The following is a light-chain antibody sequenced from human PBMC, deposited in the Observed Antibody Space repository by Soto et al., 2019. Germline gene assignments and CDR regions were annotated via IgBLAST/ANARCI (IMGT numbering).Light chain of an antibody. J-gene: IGKJ1*01. Sequence: EIVMTRSPATLSVGPGERATLSCRASQSVSSNLAWYQHKPGQAPRLLTYGASTRATGIPARFSGSGSGTEFTLTISSLQPEDFAVYYCQQYYNWPRTFGQGTKVDI. V-gene: IGKV3-15*01. CDR3: QQYYNWPRT. CDR1: QSVSSN. CDR2: GAS.